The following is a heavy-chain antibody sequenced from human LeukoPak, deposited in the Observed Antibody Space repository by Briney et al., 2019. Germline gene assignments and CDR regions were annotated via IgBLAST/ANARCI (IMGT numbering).Heavy chain of an antibody. J-gene: IGHJ4*02. D-gene: IGHD3-10*01. CDR1: GDSVSSNTAA. V-gene: IGHV6-1*01. CDR3: ARNYYGSGSYYVFDS. Sequence: SQTLSLTCVISGDSVSSNTAAWIWIRQSPSRGLEWLGRTFYGPVWYTDYAPSVKSRMTVNPDNSKNQFSLHLNSVTPEDTAVYYCARNYYGSGSYYVFDSWGQGTLVTVSS. CDR2: TFYGPVWYT.